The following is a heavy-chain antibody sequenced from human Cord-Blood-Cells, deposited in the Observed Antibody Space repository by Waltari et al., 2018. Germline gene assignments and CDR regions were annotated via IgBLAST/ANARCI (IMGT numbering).Heavy chain of an antibody. CDR1: GYTLTDLS. CDR2: FDPEDGET. J-gene: IGHJ4*02. V-gene: IGHV1-24*01. D-gene: IGHD5-12*01. CDR3: ATDGDGYNNFDY. Sequence: VQLVQSGAEVKKPGASLKVSCKVSGYTLTDLSMHCERQAPGKGLEWMGGFDPEDGETIHAQKFQGRVTMTEDTSTDTAYMELSSLRSEDTAVYYCATDGDGYNNFDYWGQGTLVTVSS.